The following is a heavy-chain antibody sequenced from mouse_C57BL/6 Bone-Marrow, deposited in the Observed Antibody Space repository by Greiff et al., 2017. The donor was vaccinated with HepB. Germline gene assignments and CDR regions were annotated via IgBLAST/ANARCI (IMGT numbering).Heavy chain of an antibody. CDR2: IYPGDGDT. CDR3: AREDYDYPYAMDY. J-gene: IGHJ4*01. D-gene: IGHD2-4*01. CDR1: GYAFSSSW. Sequence: LVESGPELVKPGASVKISCKASGYAFSSSWMNWVKQRPGKGLEWIGRIYPGDGDTNYNGKFKGKATLTADKSSSTAYMQLSSLTSEDSAVYFCAREDYDYPYAMDYWGQGTSVTVSS. V-gene: IGHV1-82*01.